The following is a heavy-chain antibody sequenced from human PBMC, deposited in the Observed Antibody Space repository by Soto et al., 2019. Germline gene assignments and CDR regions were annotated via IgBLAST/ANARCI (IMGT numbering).Heavy chain of an antibody. D-gene: IGHD3-3*01. J-gene: IGHJ4*02. CDR2: ISAIGRNA. V-gene: IGHV3-23*01. CDR1: GFTFSSNA. Sequence: GGSLRLSCAASGFTFSSNAMSWVRQAPGKGLEWVAGISAIGRNAFYADSVRGRFTVSRDNASGTLSLQMNSLKVEDTAVYYCASGGYFDLWSGFSPHDYWGQGTLVTVSS. CDR3: ASGGYFDLWSGFSPHDY.